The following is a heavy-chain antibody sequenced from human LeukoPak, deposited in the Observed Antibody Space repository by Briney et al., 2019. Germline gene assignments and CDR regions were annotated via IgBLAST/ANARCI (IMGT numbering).Heavy chain of an antibody. CDR2: INLDGTEK. CDR1: GFVFSTYW. V-gene: IGHV3-7*01. J-gene: IGHJ4*02. CDR3: ASGRHDFLH. Sequence: GGSLRLSCAASGFVFSTYWMTWVRQAPGKGLGGVANINLDGTEKHYVDSSPKGRFTISRDNPKISLYLQMTSLRVEDTAVYYCASGRHDFLHWGQGTLVTVSS. D-gene: IGHD3/OR15-3a*01.